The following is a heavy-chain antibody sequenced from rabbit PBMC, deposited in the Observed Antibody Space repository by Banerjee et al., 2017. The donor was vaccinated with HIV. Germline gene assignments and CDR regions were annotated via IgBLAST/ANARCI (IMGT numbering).Heavy chain of an antibody. D-gene: IGHD1-1*01. CDR3: ARAYVSGSGYYYFNL. CDR1: GFSFSSSYW. CDR2: IVTGNGNT. V-gene: IGHV1S45*01. J-gene: IGHJ4*01. Sequence: QEQLEESGGDLVKPEGSLTLTCTASGFSFSSSYWICWVRQAPGKGLEWTACIVTGNGNTYYASWAKGRFTISKTSSTTVTLQMTSLTAADTATYFCARAYVSGSGYYYFNLWGPGTLVTVS.